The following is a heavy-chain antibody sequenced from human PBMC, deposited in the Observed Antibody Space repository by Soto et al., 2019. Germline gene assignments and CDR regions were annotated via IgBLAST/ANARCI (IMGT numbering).Heavy chain of an antibody. CDR2: IYHSGST. J-gene: IGHJ5*02. CDR1: GGSISSGGYS. Sequence: QLQLQESGSGLVKPSQTLSLTCAVSGGSISSGGYSWSWIRQPPGKGLEWIGYIYHSGSTYYNPSLKSRVTISVDRSKNQFSLKRSSVTAADTAVYYCARGGLRFLEWFTYNWFDPWGQGTLVTVSS. D-gene: IGHD3-3*01. V-gene: IGHV4-30-2*01. CDR3: ARGGLRFLEWFTYNWFDP.